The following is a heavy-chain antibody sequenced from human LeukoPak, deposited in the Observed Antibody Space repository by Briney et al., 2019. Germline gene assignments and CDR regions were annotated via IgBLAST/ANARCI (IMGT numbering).Heavy chain of an antibody. CDR2: ISSSGSTI. D-gene: IGHD6-6*01. CDR1: GFTFSSYE. CDR3: ARDQGIAARGGMDV. V-gene: IGHV3-48*03. J-gene: IGHJ6*02. Sequence: GGSLRLSCAASGFTFSSYEMNWVRHAPGKGLEWVSYISSSGSTIYYADSVKGRFTISRDNAKNSLYLQMNSLRAEDTAVYYCARDQGIAARGGMDVWGQGTTVTVS.